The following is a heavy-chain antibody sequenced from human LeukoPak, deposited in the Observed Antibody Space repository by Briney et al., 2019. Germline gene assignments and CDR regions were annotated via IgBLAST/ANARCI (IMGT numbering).Heavy chain of an antibody. V-gene: IGHV3-15*01. CDR2: IKSKTDGGTT. D-gene: IGHD2-2*01. Sequence: GGSLRLSCAASGFTFSNAWMSWVRQAPGKGLEWVGRIKSKTDGGTTDYAAPVKGRFTISRDDSKNTLYLQMNSLKTEDTAVYYCTTDIMVPAAVGVDYWGQGTLVTVSS. CDR1: GFTFSNAW. J-gene: IGHJ4*02. CDR3: TTDIMVPAAVGVDY.